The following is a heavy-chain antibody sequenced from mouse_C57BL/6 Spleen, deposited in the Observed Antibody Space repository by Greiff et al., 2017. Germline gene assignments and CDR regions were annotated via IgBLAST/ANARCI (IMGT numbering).Heavy chain of an antibody. CDR2: IYPGDGDT. V-gene: IGHV1-82*01. Sequence: VKLMESGPELVKPGASVKISCKASGYAFSSSWMNWVKQRPGKGLEWIGRIYPGDGDTNYNGKFKGKATLTADKSSSTAYMQLSSLTSEDSAVYFCAREGITTWYFDVWGTGTTVTVSS. CDR1: GYAFSSSW. CDR3: AREGITTWYFDV. D-gene: IGHD1-1*01. J-gene: IGHJ1*03.